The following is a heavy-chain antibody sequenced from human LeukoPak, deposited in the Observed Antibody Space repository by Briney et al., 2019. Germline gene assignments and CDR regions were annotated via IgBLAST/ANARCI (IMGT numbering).Heavy chain of an antibody. CDR1: GGSISSGSYY. Sequence: SQTLSLTCTVSGGSISSGSYYWSWIRQPAGKGLEWIGRFYTSGSTNYNPSLKSRVTISVDKSKNQFSLKLSSVTAADTAVYYCASGAAAGLWGQGTLVTVSS. J-gene: IGHJ4*02. V-gene: IGHV4-61*02. D-gene: IGHD6-13*01. CDR2: FYTSGST. CDR3: ASGAAAGL.